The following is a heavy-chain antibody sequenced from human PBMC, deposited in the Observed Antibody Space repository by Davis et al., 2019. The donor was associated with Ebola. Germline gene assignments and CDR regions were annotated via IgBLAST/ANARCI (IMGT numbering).Heavy chain of an antibody. V-gene: IGHV4-59*08. D-gene: IGHD3-22*01. CDR3: ARQGYYYDSSGYYRGGFDY. J-gene: IGHJ4*02. Sequence: SETLSLTCAVYGGSFSSYYWSWIRQPPGKGLEWIGYIYYSGSTNYNPSLKSRVTISVDTSKNQFSLKLSSVTAADTAVYYCARQGYYYDSSGYYRGGFDYWGQGTLVTVSS. CDR1: GGSFSSYY. CDR2: IYYSGST.